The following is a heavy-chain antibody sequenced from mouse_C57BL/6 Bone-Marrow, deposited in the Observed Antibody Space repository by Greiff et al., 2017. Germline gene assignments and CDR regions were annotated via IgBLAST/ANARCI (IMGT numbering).Heavy chain of an antibody. CDR1: GYTFTDYY. J-gene: IGHJ3*01. V-gene: IGHV1-76*01. CDR3: ARCDGYYGWFAY. D-gene: IGHD2-3*01. CDR2: IYPGSGNT. Sequence: VQLQQSGAELVRPGASVKLSCKASGYTFTDYYINWVKQRPGQGLEWIARIYPGSGNTYYNEKFKGKATLTAEKSSSTAYMQLSSLTSEDSAVYFCARCDGYYGWFAYWGQGTLVTVSA.